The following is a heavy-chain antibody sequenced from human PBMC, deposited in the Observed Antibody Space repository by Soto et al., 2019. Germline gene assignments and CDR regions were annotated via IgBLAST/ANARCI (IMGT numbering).Heavy chain of an antibody. J-gene: IGHJ4*02. CDR2: INPNSGGT. CDR3: ANVLRTGSPLDY. V-gene: IGHV1-2*02. Sequence: QVQLVQSGAEVKKPGASVKVSCKSFGSTFIAYYLHWVRQAPGQGLEWMGWINPNSGGTNYAQKFQGRVTMTRDTSISTAYMELSRLTSDDTAVYYCANVLRTGSPLDYWGQGTLVTVSS. CDR1: GSTFIAYY.